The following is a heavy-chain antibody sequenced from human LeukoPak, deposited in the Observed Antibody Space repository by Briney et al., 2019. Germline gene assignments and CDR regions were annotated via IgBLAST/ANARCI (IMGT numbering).Heavy chain of an antibody. V-gene: IGHV3-7*01. Sequence: GGSLRLSCAASGFTFRNNWMSWVRQAPGKGLEWVANIKQDGSEKYYVDSVKGRFTISRDNAKNSLYLQMNSLRAEDTAVYYCATSGSYVWYYFDYWGQGTLVTVSS. CDR1: GFTFRNNW. D-gene: IGHD3-10*01. J-gene: IGHJ4*02. CDR3: ATSGSYVWYYFDY. CDR2: IKQDGSEK.